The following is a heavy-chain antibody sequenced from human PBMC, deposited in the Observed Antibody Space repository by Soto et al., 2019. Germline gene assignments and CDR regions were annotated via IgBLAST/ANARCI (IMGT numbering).Heavy chain of an antibody. CDR3: ASVCTVTGLDY. CDR1: GASIGSSY. V-gene: IGHV4-59*01. CDR2: IFYSGST. Sequence: QVQLQESGPGLVKPSETLSLTCTVSGASIGSSYWSWIRQPPGKGLEWIGYIFYSGSTNYFPSLNSRVYMSIGTSNGQFSLTRSSVIAAVTAVYCCASVCTVTGLDYWCHGILVRVSS. D-gene: IGHD4-17*01. J-gene: IGHJ4*01.